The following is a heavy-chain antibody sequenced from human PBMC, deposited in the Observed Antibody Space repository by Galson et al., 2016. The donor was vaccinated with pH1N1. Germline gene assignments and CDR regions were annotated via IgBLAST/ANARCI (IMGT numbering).Heavy chain of an antibody. CDR2: IRYDESRT. V-gene: IGHV3-30*02. CDR3: AKPRGISIIVTYDAFDL. Sequence: SLRLSCAASGFTFSIYGIHWVRRAPGKGLEWVAFIRYDESRTFYGDSVKGRFTISRDNSQNTVYLQMNSLRHEDTAVYYCAKPRGISIIVTYDAFDLWGQGTMVTVSS. J-gene: IGHJ3*01. D-gene: IGHD2-15*01. CDR1: GFTFSIYG.